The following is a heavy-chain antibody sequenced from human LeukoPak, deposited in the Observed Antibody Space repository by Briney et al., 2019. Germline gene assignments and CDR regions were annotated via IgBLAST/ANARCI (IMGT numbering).Heavy chain of an antibody. J-gene: IGHJ4*02. CDR3: ARLKGYSSGWYPSYYFDY. D-gene: IGHD6-19*01. CDR1: GGSISSSSW. V-gene: IGHV4-4*02. Sequence: SETLSLTCAVSGGSISSSSWWSWVRQPPGKGLEWIGEIYHSGSTNYNPSLKSRVTISVDKSKNQLSLKLTSVTAADTAVYYCARLKGYSSGWYPSYYFDYWGQGTLVTVSS. CDR2: IYHSGST.